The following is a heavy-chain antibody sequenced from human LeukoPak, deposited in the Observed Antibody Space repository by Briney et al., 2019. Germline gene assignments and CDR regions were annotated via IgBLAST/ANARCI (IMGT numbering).Heavy chain of an antibody. D-gene: IGHD3-22*01. Sequence: GGSLRLSCAASGFTFSSYAMSWVRQAPGKGLEWVSAISGSGGSTYYADSVKGRFTISRDNSKNTLYLQMNSLRAEDMAVYYCAKYPSSGYYYGDYWGQGTLVTVSS. CDR1: GFTFSSYA. CDR2: ISGSGGST. J-gene: IGHJ4*02. CDR3: AKYPSSGYYYGDY. V-gene: IGHV3-23*01.